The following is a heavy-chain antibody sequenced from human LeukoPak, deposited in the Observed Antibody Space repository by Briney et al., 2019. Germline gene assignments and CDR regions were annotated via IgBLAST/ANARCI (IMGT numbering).Heavy chain of an antibody. CDR3: ARSDYCGGDCYSSLSNY. Sequence: GGSLRLSCAASGFTVSSNYMNWVRQAPGKGLEWVSSISSSSSHIYYADSVKGRFTISRDNAKNSLYLQMNSLRAEDTAVYFCARSDYCGGDCYSSLSNYWGQGTLVTVSS. CDR2: ISSSSSHI. J-gene: IGHJ4*02. V-gene: IGHV3-21*01. D-gene: IGHD2-21*02. CDR1: GFTVSSNY.